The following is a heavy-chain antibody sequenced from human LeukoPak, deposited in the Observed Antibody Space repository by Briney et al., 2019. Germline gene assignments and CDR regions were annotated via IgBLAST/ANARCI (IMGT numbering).Heavy chain of an antibody. CDR2: ISGDGGSK. CDR1: GFTFDDYA. V-gene: IGHV3-43*02. CDR3: AKDMAAWLGYYYYYGMDV. Sequence: PGGSLRLSCAASGFTFDDYAMHWVRQAPGKGLEWVSLISGDGGSKYYADSVKGRFTISRDNSKNSLYLQMNSLRTEDTALYYCAKDMAAWLGYYYYYGMDVWGQGTTVTVSS. D-gene: IGHD6-19*01. J-gene: IGHJ6*02.